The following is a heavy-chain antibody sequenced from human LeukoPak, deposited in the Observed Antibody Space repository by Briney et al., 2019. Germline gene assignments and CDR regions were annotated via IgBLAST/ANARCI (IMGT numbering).Heavy chain of an antibody. CDR2: INAGNGNT. CDR3: ARDKAYYYGSGSYYATEYFQH. V-gene: IGHV1-3*01. D-gene: IGHD3-10*01. J-gene: IGHJ1*01. CDR1: GYTFTSYA. Sequence: ASVKVSCKASGYTFTSYAMHWVRQAPGQRLEWMGWINAGNGNTKYSQKFQGRVTITRDTSASTAYMELSSLRSEDAAVYYCARDKAYYYGSGSYYATEYFQHWGQGTLVTASS.